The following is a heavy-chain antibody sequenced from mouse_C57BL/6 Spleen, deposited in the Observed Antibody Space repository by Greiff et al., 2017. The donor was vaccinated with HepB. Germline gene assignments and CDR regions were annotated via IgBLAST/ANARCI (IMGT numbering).Heavy chain of an antibody. D-gene: IGHD1-1*01. CDR3: ASSRDWYFDV. V-gene: IGHV1-64*01. CDR2: IHPNSGST. J-gene: IGHJ1*03. CDR1: GYTFTSYW. Sequence: VQLQQSGAELVKPGASVKLSCKASGYTFTSYWMHWVKQRPGQGLEWIGMIHPNSGSTNYNEKFKSKATLTVDKSSSTAYMQLSSLTSEDSAVYYCASSRDWYFDVWGTGTTVTVSS.